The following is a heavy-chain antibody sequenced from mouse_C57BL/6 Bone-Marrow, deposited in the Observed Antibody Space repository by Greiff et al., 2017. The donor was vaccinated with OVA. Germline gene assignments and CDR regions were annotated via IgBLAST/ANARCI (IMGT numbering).Heavy chain of an antibody. CDR3: ARPGYSNSWYFDV. D-gene: IGHD2-5*01. Sequence: EVKLVESGGALVQPGGSLKLSCAASGFTFSDYYMYWVRQTPEKRLEWVAYISNGGGSTYYPDTVKGRFTISRDNAKNTLYLQMSRLKSEDTAMYYCARPGYSNSWYFDVWGTGTTVTVSS. CDR1: GFTFSDYY. CDR2: ISNGGGST. J-gene: IGHJ1*03. V-gene: IGHV5-12*01.